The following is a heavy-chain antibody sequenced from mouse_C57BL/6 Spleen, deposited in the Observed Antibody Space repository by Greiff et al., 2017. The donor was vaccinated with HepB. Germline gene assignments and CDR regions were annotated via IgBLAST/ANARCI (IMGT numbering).Heavy chain of an antibody. CDR2: ISSGSSTI. J-gene: IGHJ4*01. CDR3: ARGTTVVAPGY. D-gene: IGHD1-1*01. V-gene: IGHV5-17*01. CDR1: GFTFSDYG. Sequence: EVKLMESGGGLVKPGGSLKLSCAASGFTFSDYGMHWVRQAPEKGLEWVAYISSGSSTIYYADTVKGRFTISRDNAKNTLFLQMTSLRSEDTAMYYCARGTTVVAPGYWGQGTSVTVSS.